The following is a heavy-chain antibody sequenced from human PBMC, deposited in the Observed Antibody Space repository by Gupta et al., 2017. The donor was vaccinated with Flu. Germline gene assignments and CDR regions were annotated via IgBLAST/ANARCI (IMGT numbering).Heavy chain of an antibody. CDR1: GFTFSSYS. CDR3: ARDGPWTEVAPKY. CDR2: ISSSSSYI. D-gene: IGHD5-24*01. V-gene: IGHV3-21*01. J-gene: IGHJ4*02. Sequence: EVQLVESGGGLVKPGGSLRLSCAASGFTFSSYSMNWVRQAPGKGLEWVSSISSSSSYIYYADSVKGRFTISRDNAKNSLYLQMNSLRAEDTAVYYCARDGPWTEVAPKYWGQGTLVTVSS.